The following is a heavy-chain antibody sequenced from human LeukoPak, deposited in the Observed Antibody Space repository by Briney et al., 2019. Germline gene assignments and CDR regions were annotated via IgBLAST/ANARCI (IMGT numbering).Heavy chain of an antibody. CDR2: ISAYNGNT. V-gene: IGHV1-18*01. CDR3: ARDLVVAGTGGEFDY. J-gene: IGHJ4*02. CDR1: GYTFTNYA. D-gene: IGHD6-19*01. Sequence: ASVKVSCKASGYTFTNYAINWVRQAPGQGLEWMGWISAYNGNTNYAQKLQGRVTMTTDTSTSTAYMELRSLRSDDTAVYYCARDLVVAGTGGEFDYWGQGTLVTVSS.